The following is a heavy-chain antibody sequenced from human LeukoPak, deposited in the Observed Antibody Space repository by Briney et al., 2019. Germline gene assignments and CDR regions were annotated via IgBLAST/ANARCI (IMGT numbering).Heavy chain of an antibody. CDR2: INPNSGGT. CDR3: ARGQALYYDFWSGFDY. CDR1: GYTFIGYY. Sequence: GASVKVSCKASGYTFIGYYMHWVRPAPGQGLEWMGWINPNSGGTKYAQKFQGRVTMTRDTSISTAYMELSRLRSDDTAVYYCARGQALYYDFWSGFDYWGQGALVTVSS. D-gene: IGHD3-3*01. V-gene: IGHV1-2*02. J-gene: IGHJ4*02.